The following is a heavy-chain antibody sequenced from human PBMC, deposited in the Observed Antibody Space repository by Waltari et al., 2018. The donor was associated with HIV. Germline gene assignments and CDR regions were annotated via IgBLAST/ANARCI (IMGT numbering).Heavy chain of an antibody. CDR2: IKSNTDGGTT. Sequence: EVLLVESGGGLGKPGGSLRLSCAASGFTFSDAWMGWVRQAPGKGLEWVGRIKSNTDGGTTDYAAPVKGRFTISRDDAKTTLYLEMNSLKTEDTAVYYCTTVGGGTRDYWGQGTLITVSS. J-gene: IGHJ4*02. V-gene: IGHV3-15*01. CDR1: GFTFSDAW. CDR3: TTVGGGTRDY. D-gene: IGHD3-16*01.